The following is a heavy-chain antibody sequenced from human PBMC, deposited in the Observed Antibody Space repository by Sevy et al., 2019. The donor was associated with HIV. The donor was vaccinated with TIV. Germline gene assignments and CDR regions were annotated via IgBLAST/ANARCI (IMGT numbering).Heavy chain of an antibody. D-gene: IGHD3-10*01. CDR1: GFTFTYYA. J-gene: IGHJ3*02. Sequence: GGSLRLSCAASGFTFTYYAMNWVRQAPGKGLELISSISGRGGSTYYADSVEGRFTISRDDSKNTLFLQMNSLRAEDTAVYYCASLLTEDPFDIWGQGTMVTVSS. V-gene: IGHV3-23*01. CDR3: ASLLTEDPFDI. CDR2: ISGRGGST.